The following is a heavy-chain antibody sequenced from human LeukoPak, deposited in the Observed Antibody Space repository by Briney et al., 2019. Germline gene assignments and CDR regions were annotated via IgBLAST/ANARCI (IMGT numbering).Heavy chain of an antibody. CDR3: AKDRGYYGSGSHFDY. CDR2: ISSSSSYI. D-gene: IGHD3-10*01. CDR1: GFTFSSYS. Sequence: GGSLRLSCAASGFTFSSYSMNWVRQAPGKGLEWVSSISSSSSYIYYADSVKGRFTISRDNSKNTLYLQMNSLRAEDTAVYYCAKDRGYYGSGSHFDYWGQGTLVTVSS. J-gene: IGHJ4*02. V-gene: IGHV3-21*04.